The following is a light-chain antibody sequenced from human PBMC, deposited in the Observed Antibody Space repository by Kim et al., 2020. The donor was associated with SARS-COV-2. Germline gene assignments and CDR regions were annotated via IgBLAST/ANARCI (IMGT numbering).Light chain of an antibody. CDR3: QKYNSAPWT. Sequence: ASIGDRVTITCRASPDIANSLAWYQQKPGKVPQVLIYGASTLQSGVPSRFSGSGSGTEFTLTIGSLQTEDVATYYCQKYNSAPWTFGPGTKVDIK. CDR2: GAS. CDR1: PDIANS. V-gene: IGKV1-27*01. J-gene: IGKJ1*01.